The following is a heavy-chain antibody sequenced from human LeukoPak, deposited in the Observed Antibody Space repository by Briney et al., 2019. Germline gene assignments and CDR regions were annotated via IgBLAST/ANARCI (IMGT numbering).Heavy chain of an antibody. CDR1: GFTFSSYW. V-gene: IGHV3-7*01. CDR3: ARDRGAADY. Sequence: GGSLRLSCAASGFTFSSYWMSWVRQAPGKGLEWVANIKPDGTEWYYVDSVKGRFTISRDNAKNSLYLQMNSLRAEDTAVYYCARDRGAADYWGQGTLVTVSS. D-gene: IGHD3-10*01. CDR2: IKPDGTEW. J-gene: IGHJ4*02.